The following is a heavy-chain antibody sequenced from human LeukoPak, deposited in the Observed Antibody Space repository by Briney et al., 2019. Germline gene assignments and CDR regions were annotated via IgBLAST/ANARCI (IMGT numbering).Heavy chain of an antibody. V-gene: IGHV4-38-2*01. J-gene: IGHJ4*02. CDR3: ARVGTAAAGSYYFDY. D-gene: IGHD6-13*01. Sequence: MTSETLSLTCAVSGYSISSGYYWGWIRQPPGKGLEWIGSIYHSGSTYYNPSLKSRVTISVETSKNQFSLKLSPVTAADTAVYYWARVGTAAAGSYYFDYWGQGTLVTVSS. CDR1: GYSISSGYY. CDR2: IYHSGST.